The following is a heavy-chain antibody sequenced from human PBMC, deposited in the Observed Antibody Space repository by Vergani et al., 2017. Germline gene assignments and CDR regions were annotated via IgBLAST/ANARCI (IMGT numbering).Heavy chain of an antibody. CDR1: GGTFSSYA. CDR2: IIPIFGTA. J-gene: IGHJ6*02. D-gene: IGHD3-10*01. V-gene: IGHV1-69*01. CDR3: ASLGYYYGSGSYYYYYGMDG. Sequence: QVQLVQSGAEVKKPGSSVKVSCKASGGTFSSYAISWVRQAPGQGLEWMGGIIPIFGTANYAQKFQGRVTITADESTSTAYMELSSLRSEDTAVYYCASLGYYYGSGSYYYYYGMDGWGQGTTVTVSS.